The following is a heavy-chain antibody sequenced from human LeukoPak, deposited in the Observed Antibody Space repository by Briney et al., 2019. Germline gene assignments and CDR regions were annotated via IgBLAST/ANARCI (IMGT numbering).Heavy chain of an antibody. J-gene: IGHJ4*02. CDR2: ISPDGTTT. CDR1: EFTFSTLW. V-gene: IGHV3-74*01. Sequence: PGGSLRLSCAASEFTFSTLWMHWVRQAPGKGLVWVSRISPDGTTTTYADSVKGRFTTFRDNAKNTLYQQMNSLRAEDTALYYCAGGGSGRYCSGGSCSVFNYWGQGTLVTVSS. CDR3: AGGGSGRYCSGGSCSVFNY. D-gene: IGHD2-15*01.